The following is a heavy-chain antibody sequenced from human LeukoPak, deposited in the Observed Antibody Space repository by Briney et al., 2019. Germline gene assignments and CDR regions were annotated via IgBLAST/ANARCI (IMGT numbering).Heavy chain of an antibody. Sequence: GGSLRLSCAASGFTFSSYAMSWVRQAPGKGLVWVSRINSDGSSTSYADSVKGRFTISRDNAKNTLYLQMNSLRAEDTAVYYCARDPTITIFGVAIISNWFDPWGQGTLVTVSS. J-gene: IGHJ5*02. V-gene: IGHV3-74*01. CDR3: ARDPTITIFGVAIISNWFDP. CDR1: GFTFSSYA. CDR2: INSDGSST. D-gene: IGHD3-3*01.